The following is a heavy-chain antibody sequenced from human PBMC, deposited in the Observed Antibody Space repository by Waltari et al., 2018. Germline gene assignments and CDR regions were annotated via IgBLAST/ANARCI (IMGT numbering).Heavy chain of an antibody. CDR2: MFRDGST. Sequence: EVQLVESGGGLMQPGGSLKLSCAASGFTVSNNFIRWVRQAPGKVWDGLAYMFRDGSTDYADSVKGRRTISSDSSRNTVFLEMDNLRAEDTAVYFCAGNNGDLHRGAFDIWGQGTMVTVSS. CDR3: AGNNGDLHRGAFDI. V-gene: IGHV3-53*01. J-gene: IGHJ3*02. CDR1: GFTVSNNF. D-gene: IGHD4-17*01.